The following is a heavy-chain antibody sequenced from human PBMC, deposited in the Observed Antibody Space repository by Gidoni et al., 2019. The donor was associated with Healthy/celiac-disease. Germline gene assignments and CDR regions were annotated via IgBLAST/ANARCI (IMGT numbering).Heavy chain of an antibody. CDR1: GFPFSSYS. Sequence: EVQLVASGGGLVKPGGSLRLSCAPSGFPFSSYSMNWVRQAPGKGLEWVSSISSSSSYIYYADSVKGRFTISRDNAKNSLYLQMNSLRAEDTAVYYCARDFGVALAPFDPWGQGTLVTVSS. CDR2: ISSSSSYI. D-gene: IGHD3-3*01. V-gene: IGHV3-21*01. J-gene: IGHJ5*02. CDR3: ARDFGVALAPFDP.